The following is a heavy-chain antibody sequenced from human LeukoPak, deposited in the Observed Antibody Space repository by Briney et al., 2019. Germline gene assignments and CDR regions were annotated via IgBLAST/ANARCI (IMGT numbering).Heavy chain of an antibody. CDR2: TTATGGTT. V-gene: IGHV3-23*01. J-gene: IGHJ4*02. CDR3: AREAAAGTIYYFDY. Sequence: GGSLRLSCEASGFTFTSHAMNWLRQAPGKGLEWVSSTTATGGTTYYADSVKGRFTISRDNSKNMLYLQMDSLRAEDTAVYYCAREAAAGTIYYFDYWGQGTLVTVSS. CDR1: GFTFTSHA. D-gene: IGHD6-13*01.